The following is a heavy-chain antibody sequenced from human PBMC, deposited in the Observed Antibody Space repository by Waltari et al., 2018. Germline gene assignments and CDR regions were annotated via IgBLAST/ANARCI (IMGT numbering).Heavy chain of an antibody. V-gene: IGHV4-39*01. J-gene: IGHJ4*02. CDR1: GGSISSSSYY. Sequence: QLQLQESGPGLVKPSETLSLTCTVSGGSISSSSYYWGWIRQPPGKGLEWIGSIYYSGSTSYNPSLKSRVTISVDTSKNQFSLKLSSVTAADTAVYYCASRIAARLGFFDYWGQGTLVTVSS. D-gene: IGHD6-6*01. CDR3: ASRIAARLGFFDY. CDR2: IYYSGST.